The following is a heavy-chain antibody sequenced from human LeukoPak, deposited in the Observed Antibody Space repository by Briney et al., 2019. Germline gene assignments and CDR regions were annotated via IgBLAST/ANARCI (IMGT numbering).Heavy chain of an antibody. J-gene: IGHJ3*02. V-gene: IGHV3-30*02. CDR2: IRYDGSNK. CDR3: AKDREGAAAVGFAFDI. CDR1: GFTFSSYG. Sequence: GGSLRLSCAASGFTFSSYGMHWVRQAPGKGLEWVAFIRYDGSNKYYADSVKGRFTISRDNSKNTLYLQMNSLRAEDTAVYYCAKDREGAAAVGFAFDIWGQGTMVTVSS. D-gene: IGHD6-13*01.